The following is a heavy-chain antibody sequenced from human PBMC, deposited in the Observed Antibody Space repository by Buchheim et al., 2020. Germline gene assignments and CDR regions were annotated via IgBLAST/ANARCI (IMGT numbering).Heavy chain of an antibody. D-gene: IGHD6-6*01. CDR2: ISSSSSTI. CDR3: ARGVAARGLDYYGMDV. V-gene: IGHV3-48*01. J-gene: IGHJ6*02. CDR1: GFTFSSYS. Sequence: EVQLVESGGGLVQPGGSLRLSCAASGFTFSSYSMNWVRQAPGKGLEWVSYISSSSSTIYYADSVKGRFTISRDKAKNSLYLQMNSLRAEDTAVYYCARGVAARGLDYYGMDVWGQGTT.